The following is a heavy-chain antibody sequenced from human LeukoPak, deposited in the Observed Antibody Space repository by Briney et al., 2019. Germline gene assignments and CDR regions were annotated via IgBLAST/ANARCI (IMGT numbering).Heavy chain of an antibody. CDR3: AKWGDFDVLTGYYVPDF. CDR1: GFTFSNYA. Sequence: PGASLRLSCAASGFTFSNYAMSWVRQAPGKGLEWVSAITGSGGNTYYADSVKGRFTISRDNSKNTLYLQMNSLRDEDTAVYYCAKWGDFDVLTGYYVPDFWGQGPLVTVSS. V-gene: IGHV3-23*01. J-gene: IGHJ4*02. D-gene: IGHD3-9*01. CDR2: ITGSGGNT.